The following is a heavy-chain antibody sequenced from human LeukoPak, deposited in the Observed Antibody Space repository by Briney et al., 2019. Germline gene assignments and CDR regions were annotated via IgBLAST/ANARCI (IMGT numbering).Heavy chain of an antibody. CDR3: VGYSSSWGYFDY. J-gene: IGHJ4*02. Sequence: SETLSLTCTVSGGSISSGSYYWGWIRQPPGKGLEWIGHIYYSGSTYYNPSLKSRVTISVDTSKNQFSLKLSSVTAADTAVYYCVGYSSSWGYFDYWGQGTLVTVSS. CDR1: GGSISSGSYY. CDR2: IYYSGST. V-gene: IGHV4-39*01. D-gene: IGHD6-6*01.